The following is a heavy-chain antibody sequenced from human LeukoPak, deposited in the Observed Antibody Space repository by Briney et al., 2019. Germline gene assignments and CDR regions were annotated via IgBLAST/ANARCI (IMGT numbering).Heavy chain of an antibody. Sequence: PSETLSLTCSVSGGPINSHYWSWIPQPPGKRLEWIGYIFNTGNTNYNPSLASRVTMSVDASRAQFFLRLSPVTAADTAIYYCASRPADTSWYGVFDYWSQGTLVTVSS. CDR3: ASRPADTSWYGVFDY. D-gene: IGHD3-10*01. V-gene: IGHV4-59*11. CDR2: IFNTGNT. CDR1: GGPINSHY. J-gene: IGHJ4*02.